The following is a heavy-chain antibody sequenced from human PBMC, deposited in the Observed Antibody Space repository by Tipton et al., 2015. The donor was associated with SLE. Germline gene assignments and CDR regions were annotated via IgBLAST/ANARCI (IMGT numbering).Heavy chain of an antibody. CDR3: ARLDYDTYYFDY. CDR2: FYYSGDT. J-gene: IGHJ4*02. CDR1: GGSISSHY. V-gene: IGHV4-59*05. Sequence: TLSLTCTFSGGSISSHYWSWIRQPPGKGLEWIGSFYYSGDTYYTPSLKSRVTISVDTTKSQFSLKLNSVTAADTAVYYCARLDYDTYYFDYWGQGTLVTVSS. D-gene: IGHD3-16*01.